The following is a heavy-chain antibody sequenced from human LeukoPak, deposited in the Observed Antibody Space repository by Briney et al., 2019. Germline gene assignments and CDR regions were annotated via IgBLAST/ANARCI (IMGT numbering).Heavy chain of an antibody. CDR3: ARDPKVRGEGY. CDR1: GGSFSGYY. Sequence: SETLSLTCAVYGGSFSGYYWSWIRQPPGKGLEWIGEINHSGSTNYNPSLKSRVTISVDTSKNQFSLKLSSVTAADTAVYYCARDPKVRGEGYWGQGTLVTVSS. V-gene: IGHV4-34*01. J-gene: IGHJ4*02. CDR2: INHSGST. D-gene: IGHD3-10*01.